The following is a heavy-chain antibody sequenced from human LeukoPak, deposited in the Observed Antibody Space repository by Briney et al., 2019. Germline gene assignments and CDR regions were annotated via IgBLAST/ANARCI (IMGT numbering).Heavy chain of an antibody. D-gene: IGHD1-26*01. CDR2: ISGSDGST. CDR3: ARDLSGSLDY. Sequence: GGSLRLSCAASGFTFSSYAMSWVRQAPGKGLEWVSSISGSDGSTYYADSVKGRFTISRDNAKNTLYLQMNSLRAEDTAVYYCARDLSGSLDYWGQGTLVTVS. J-gene: IGHJ4*02. CDR1: GFTFSSYA. V-gene: IGHV3-23*01.